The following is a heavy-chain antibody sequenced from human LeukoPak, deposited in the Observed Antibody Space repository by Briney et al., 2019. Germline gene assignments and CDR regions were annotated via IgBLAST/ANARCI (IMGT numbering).Heavy chain of an antibody. J-gene: IGHJ4*02. V-gene: IGHV4-4*07. CDR2: IYNSGYT. CDR1: GASISPYY. D-gene: IGHD7-27*01. Sequence: SETLSLTCTVSGASISPYYWSWIRQPAGKGLEWIGRIYNSGYTNYNPSLESRVTMSLDTSKNEFSLKLSSVTAADTALYYCARVNNSPWGYWGRGIRVTVSS. CDR3: ARVNNSPWGY.